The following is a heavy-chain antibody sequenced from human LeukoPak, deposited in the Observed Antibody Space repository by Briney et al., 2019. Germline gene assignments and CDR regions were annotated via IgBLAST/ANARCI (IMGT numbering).Heavy chain of an antibody. D-gene: IGHD3-10*01. Sequence: SETLSLTCTVSVGSISSYYWSWIRQPPGKRLEWLGYIYYSGSTNYKPSLKSRVAISVDTSKNQFSLKLSSVTAADTAVYYCARGGYYGSGNDFRFDPWGQGTLVTVSS. J-gene: IGHJ5*02. CDR2: IYYSGST. CDR1: VGSISSYY. V-gene: IGHV4-59*01. CDR3: ARGGYYGSGNDFRFDP.